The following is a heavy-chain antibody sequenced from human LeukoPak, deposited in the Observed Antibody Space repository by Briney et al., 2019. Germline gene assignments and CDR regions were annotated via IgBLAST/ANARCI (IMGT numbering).Heavy chain of an antibody. CDR2: ISSASNMI. CDR1: GLTFSSYE. D-gene: IGHD6-13*01. Sequence: QPEGFLRLSCAASGLTFSSYEMNWVRQAPGKGLEWISYISSASNMIYYAESVKGRFTISRDNAKNSLYLQMNSLRAEDTAVYYCATASGSWYRYYFDSWGQGTLVTVSS. J-gene: IGHJ4*02. CDR3: ATASGSWYRYYFDS. V-gene: IGHV3-48*03.